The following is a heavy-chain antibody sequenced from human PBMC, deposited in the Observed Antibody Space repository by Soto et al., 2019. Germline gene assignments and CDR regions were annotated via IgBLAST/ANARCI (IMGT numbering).Heavy chain of an antibody. J-gene: IGHJ6*02. CDR2: IMPMYAKP. V-gene: IGHV1-69*01. Sequence: QVQLVQSGAEVKKPGSSVKVSCKASGGTFNTYTISWVRQVPGRGLGWMGGIMPMYAKPTYARPFLGRLTMAADGHTSTVYIELSSLRSEDTALYYCASLNNWSSGDGRIDVWGRGTAVSVSS. D-gene: IGHD1-26*01. CDR3: ASLNNWSSGDGRIDV. CDR1: GGTFNTYT.